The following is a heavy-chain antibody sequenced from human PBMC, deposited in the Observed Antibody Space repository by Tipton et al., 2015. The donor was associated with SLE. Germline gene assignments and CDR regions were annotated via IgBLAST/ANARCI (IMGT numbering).Heavy chain of an antibody. D-gene: IGHD4-17*01. CDR3: AVDYGPFDY. V-gene: IGHV1-18*01. J-gene: IGHJ4*02. Sequence: QLVQSGAEVKKPGASVKVSCKASGYTFTSYGINWVRQAPGQGLEWMGWISTYSGETKYAQKLQGRVTMTTDTSTSTAYMDLRSLRSEDTAVYYCAVDYGPFDYWGQGTLVTVSS. CDR2: ISTYSGET. CDR1: GYTFTSYG.